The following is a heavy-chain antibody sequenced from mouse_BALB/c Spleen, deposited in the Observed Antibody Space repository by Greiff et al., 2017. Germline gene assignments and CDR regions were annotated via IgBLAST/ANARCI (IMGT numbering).Heavy chain of an antibody. CDR3: TRGTGLYYFDY. D-gene: IGHD6-2*01. J-gene: IGHJ2*01. Sequence: VQLQQSGTVLARPGASVKMSCKASGYTFTSYWMHWVKQRPGQGLEWIGAIYPGNSDTSYNQKFKGKAKLTAVTSTSTAYMELSSLTNEDSAVYYCTRGTGLYYFDYWGQGTTLTVSS. V-gene: IGHV1-5*01. CDR2: IYPGNSDT. CDR1: GYTFTSYW.